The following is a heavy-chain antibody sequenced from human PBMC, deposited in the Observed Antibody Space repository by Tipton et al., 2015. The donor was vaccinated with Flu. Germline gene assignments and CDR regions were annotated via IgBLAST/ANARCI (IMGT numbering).Heavy chain of an antibody. CDR1: GGSISSYY. CDR3: ARQSTGSRFDY. Sequence: LSCTVSGGSISSYYWSWIRQPPGERLEWIGYIYYTRSTNYNPSLKSRVTISLDTSKNQFSLNLSSVTAADTAVYYCARQSTGSRFDYWGQGTLVTVSS. CDR2: IYYTRST. V-gene: IGHV4-59*08. D-gene: IGHD1-1*01. J-gene: IGHJ4*02.